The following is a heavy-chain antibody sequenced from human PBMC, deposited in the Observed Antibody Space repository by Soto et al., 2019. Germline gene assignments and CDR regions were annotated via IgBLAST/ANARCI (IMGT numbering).Heavy chain of an antibody. CDR1: GYTFTGYY. CDR3: ARIGGSGYANWFDP. D-gene: IGHD5-12*01. V-gene: IGHV1-2*04. Sequence: AAVKVSCKASGYTFTGYYMHWVRQAPGQGLEWMGWINPNSGGTNYAQKFQGWVTMTRDTSISTAYMELSRLRSDDTAAYYCARIGGSGYANWFDPWGQGTLVTVSS. CDR2: INPNSGGT. J-gene: IGHJ5*02.